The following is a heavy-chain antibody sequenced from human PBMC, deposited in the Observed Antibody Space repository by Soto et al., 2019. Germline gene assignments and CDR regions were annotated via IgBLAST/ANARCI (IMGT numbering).Heavy chain of an antibody. CDR2: IIPLVGTA. J-gene: IGHJ6*02. V-gene: IGHV1-69*01. Sequence: QVQLVQSGAEVKKPGSAVKVSCKATGGAFSSNAISWVRQAPGQGLEWMGGIIPLVGTANYAQNFRGRVSITADETTSTAYMELSSLRSEATAVYYCARHLLPYSRVDGMDVWGQGTTVTVSS. CDR3: ARHLLPYSRVDGMDV. CDR1: GGAFSSNA. D-gene: IGHD3-22*01.